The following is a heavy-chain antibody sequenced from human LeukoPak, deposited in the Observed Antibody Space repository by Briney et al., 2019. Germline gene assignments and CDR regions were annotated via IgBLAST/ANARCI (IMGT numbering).Heavy chain of an antibody. CDR3: AKRAGSAWSAGA. Sequence: GGSLRLSCAASGFTFSSYGMHWVRQAPGKGLDWVAYIRNDASNTYYADSVKGRFSIDRDNSKNTVYLQMNSLIPEDTAVYYCAKRAGSAWSAGAWGQGTLVTVSS. CDR2: IRNDASNT. J-gene: IGHJ5*02. D-gene: IGHD3-10*01. CDR1: GFTFSSYG. V-gene: IGHV3-30*02.